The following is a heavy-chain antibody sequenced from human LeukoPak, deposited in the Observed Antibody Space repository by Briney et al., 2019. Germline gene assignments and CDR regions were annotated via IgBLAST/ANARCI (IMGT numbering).Heavy chain of an antibody. CDR1: GFTFSSYA. V-gene: IGHV3-30*04. D-gene: IGHD6-13*01. J-gene: IGHJ4*02. CDR2: ISYDGSNK. CDR3: ARSPSYSSSWYALDS. Sequence: PGRSLRLSCAASGFTFSSYAMHWVRQAPGKGLEWVAVISYDGSNKYYADSVKGRFTISRDNSKNTLYLQMNSLRAEDTAVYYCARSPSYSSSWYALDSWGQGTLVTVSS.